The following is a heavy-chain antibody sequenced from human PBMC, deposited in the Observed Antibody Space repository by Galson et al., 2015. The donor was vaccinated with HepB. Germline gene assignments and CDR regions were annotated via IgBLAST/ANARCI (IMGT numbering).Heavy chain of an antibody. D-gene: IGHD3-3*01. Sequence: SVKVSCKASGYTFITYAIHWVRQAPGQRLEWMGWINAGNGNTKYSQKFRGRVTITRDTSASTAYMELSSLRSEDTAVYYRAREEPLEWLFFWGQGTLVTVSS. V-gene: IGHV1-3*01. CDR2: INAGNGNT. CDR3: AREEPLEWLFF. J-gene: IGHJ4*02. CDR1: GYTFITYA.